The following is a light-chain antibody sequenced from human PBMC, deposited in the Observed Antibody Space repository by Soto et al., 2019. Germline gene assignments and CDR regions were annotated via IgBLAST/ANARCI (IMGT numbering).Light chain of an antibody. V-gene: IGKV3-11*01. CDR2: DAS. Sequence: ELVLTQSPATLSVSPGERATLSCRASQGVGSTLAWYQQEPGRAPRLLIYDASNRATGIPARFSGSGSGTDFTLTISSLEPEDFAVYYCQQRSNWPTLTFGGGTKV. J-gene: IGKJ4*01. CDR3: QQRSNWPTLT. CDR1: QGVGST.